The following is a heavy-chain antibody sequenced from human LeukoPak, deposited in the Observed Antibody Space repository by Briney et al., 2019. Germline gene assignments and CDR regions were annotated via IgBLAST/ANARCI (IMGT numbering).Heavy chain of an antibody. CDR1: GFTFSGST. Sequence: PGGSLRLSCAASGFTFSGSTMHWVRQASGKGLEWVGRIRSKANNYATAYATSVKGRFNLSRDDSKNTAYLQMTSLKTEATAVYYCIRGAASGSYYGFDVWGQGATVTVSS. CDR3: IRGAASGSYYGFDV. V-gene: IGHV3-73*01. CDR2: IRSKANNYAT. D-gene: IGHD1-26*01. J-gene: IGHJ6*02.